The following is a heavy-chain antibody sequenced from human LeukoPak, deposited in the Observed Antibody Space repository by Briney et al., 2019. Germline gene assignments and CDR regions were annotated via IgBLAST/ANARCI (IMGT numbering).Heavy chain of an antibody. D-gene: IGHD6-13*01. Sequence: GGSLRLSCAASGFTFSDYYMSWIRQAPAQGLEWVAYISHSSGFTNYADSVKGRFAISRDNAKNSLYLQMDSLRAEDTAIYYCAKLFKAYSSTWIDYWGQGNLVTVSS. CDR1: GFTFSDYY. CDR3: AKLFKAYSSTWIDY. CDR2: ISHSSGFT. V-gene: IGHV3-11*03. J-gene: IGHJ4*02.